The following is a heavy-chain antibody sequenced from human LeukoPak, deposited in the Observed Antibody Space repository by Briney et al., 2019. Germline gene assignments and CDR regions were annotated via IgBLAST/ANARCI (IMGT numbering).Heavy chain of an antibody. CDR2: INHSGST. J-gene: IGHJ5*02. CDR1: GGSFSGYC. CDR3: ARGVGYCSGGSCYNWFDP. D-gene: IGHD2-15*01. V-gene: IGHV4-34*01. Sequence: SETLSLTCAVYGGSFSGYCWSWIRQPPGKGLEWIGEINHSGSTNYNPSLKSRVTISVDTSKNQFSLKLSSVTAADTAVYYCARGVGYCSGGSCYNWFDPWGQGTLVTVSS.